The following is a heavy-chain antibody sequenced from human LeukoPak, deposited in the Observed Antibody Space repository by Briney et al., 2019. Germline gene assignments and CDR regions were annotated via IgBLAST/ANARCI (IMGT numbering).Heavy chain of an antibody. V-gene: IGHV2-5*01. CDR2: IYWNDDK. D-gene: IGHD6-19*01. Sequence: ESGPTLVKPTQTLTLTCTFSGFSLSTSGVGVGWIRQPPGKALEWLALIYWNDDKRYSPSLKSRLTITKDTSKNQVVLTMTNMDPVDTATYYCAHSGLAVASDAFDIWGQGTMVTVSS. CDR3: AHSGLAVASDAFDI. J-gene: IGHJ3*02. CDR1: GFSLSTSGVG.